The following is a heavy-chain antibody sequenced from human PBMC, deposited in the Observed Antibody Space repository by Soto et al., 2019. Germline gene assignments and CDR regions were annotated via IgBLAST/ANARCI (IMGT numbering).Heavy chain of an antibody. CDR1: GFTFSSYA. Sequence: QVQLVESGGGVVQPGRSLRLSCAASGFTFSSYAMHWVRQAPGKGLAWVAVISYDGSNKYYADSVKGRFTISRDNSKNTLYLQMNSLRAEDTAVYYCARGYYDSLTGYYRVGGPGYYYGMDVWGQGTTVTVSS. CDR3: ARGYYDSLTGYYRVGGPGYYYGMDV. D-gene: IGHD3-9*01. CDR2: ISYDGSNK. V-gene: IGHV3-30-3*01. J-gene: IGHJ6*02.